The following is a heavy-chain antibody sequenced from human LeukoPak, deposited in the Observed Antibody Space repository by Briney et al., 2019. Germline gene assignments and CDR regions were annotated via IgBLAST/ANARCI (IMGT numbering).Heavy chain of an antibody. J-gene: IGHJ2*01. Sequence: GGSLRLSCAASGFTLSNYAMSWVRQAPGQGPEWVAGISYSSGNIYYSDAVKGRFTISRDNSKNTLYLQMNSLRADDTAVYYCAKDVLRLNYGYFDLWGRGTLVSVSS. CDR1: GFTLSNYA. CDR2: ISYSSGNI. CDR3: AKDVLRLNYGYFDL. D-gene: IGHD2-21*02. V-gene: IGHV3-23*01.